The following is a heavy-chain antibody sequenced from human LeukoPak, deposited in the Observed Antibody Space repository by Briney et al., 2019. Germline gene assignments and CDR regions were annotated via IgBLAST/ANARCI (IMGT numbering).Heavy chain of an antibody. D-gene: IGHD3-22*01. CDR2: IYYSGST. CDR3: ARDLGQYYDTSDNWFDP. Sequence: SETLSLTCTVSGGSISSYYWSWIRQPPGKGLEWIGYIYYSGSTNYKPSLKSRVTISVETSKNQFSLKLRSVTAADTAVYYCARDLGQYYDTSDNWFDPWGQGTLVTVSS. V-gene: IGHV4-59*12. CDR1: GGSISSYY. J-gene: IGHJ5*02.